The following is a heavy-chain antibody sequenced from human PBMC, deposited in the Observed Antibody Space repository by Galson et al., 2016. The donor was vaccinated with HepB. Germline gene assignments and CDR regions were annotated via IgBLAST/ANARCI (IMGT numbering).Heavy chain of an antibody. CDR3: TTRWFDP. Sequence: SPRLSCPASGFTFNNAGMSWVRLAPGKGLEWLGRIKRTTDGGTTDYAAPAKGRFTISRDDSKHTLYLQMNSLKTEDTAVYYRTTRWFDPWGQGTLVTVSS. J-gene: IGHJ5*02. CDR2: IKRTTDGGTT. CDR1: GFTFNNAG. V-gene: IGHV3-15*01.